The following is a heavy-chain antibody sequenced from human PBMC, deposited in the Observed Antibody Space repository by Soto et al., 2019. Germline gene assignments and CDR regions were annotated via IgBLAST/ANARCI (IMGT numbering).Heavy chain of an antibody. J-gene: IGHJ6*02. CDR1: GLTFSSYS. CDR2: ISSSSSTI. V-gene: IGHV3-48*01. D-gene: IGHD3-10*01. Sequence: EVQLVESGGGLVQRGGSLRLSSAASGLTFSSYSMNWVRQAPGKGLEWVSYISSSSSTIYYADSVKGRFTISRDNAKNSLYLQMNSLRAEDTAVYYCAFGDESRYYYYGMDVWGQGTTVTVSS. CDR3: AFGDESRYYYYGMDV.